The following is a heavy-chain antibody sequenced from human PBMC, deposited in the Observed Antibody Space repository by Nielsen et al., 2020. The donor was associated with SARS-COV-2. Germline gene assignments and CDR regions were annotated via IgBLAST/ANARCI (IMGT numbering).Heavy chain of an antibody. J-gene: IGHJ4*02. D-gene: IGHD3-10*01. CDR3: ARVHYGSGSYCLDY. CDR2: FDPEDGET. V-gene: IGHV1-24*01. Sequence: ASVKVSCKVSGYSLTELSMHWVRQAPGKGLEWMGGFDPEDGETIYAQNYQGRVTMTEDPSTDTAYMELRSLRSDDTAVYYCARVHYGSGSYCLDYWGQGTLVTVSS. CDR1: GYSLTELS.